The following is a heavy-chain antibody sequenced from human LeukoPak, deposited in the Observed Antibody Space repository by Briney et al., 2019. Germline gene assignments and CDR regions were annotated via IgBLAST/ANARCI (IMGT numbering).Heavy chain of an antibody. J-gene: IGHJ4*02. CDR3: ARDQRNSGSYRFEY. CDR2: ITGNNGNT. CDR1: GYTFSGYD. V-gene: IGHV1-18*01. D-gene: IGHD1-26*01. Sequence: GASVKVSCKTSGYTFSGYDISWVRQAPGQGLEWMGWITGNNGNTNYAPSLRGRITMTTDTSTNTAYMELTSLKSDDTAVYYCARDQRNSGSYRFEYWGQGTLVTVSS.